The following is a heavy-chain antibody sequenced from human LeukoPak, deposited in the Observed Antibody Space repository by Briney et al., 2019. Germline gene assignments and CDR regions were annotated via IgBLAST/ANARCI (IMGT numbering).Heavy chain of an antibody. CDR1: GYTFTGYY. CDR2: IIPILGIA. Sequence: EASVKVSCKASGYTFTGYYMHWVRQAPGQGLEWMGRIIPILGIANYAQKFQGRVTITADKSTSTAYMELSSLRSEDTAVYYCARGEWLSPFDYWGQGTLVTVSS. V-gene: IGHV1-69*04. J-gene: IGHJ4*02. CDR3: ARGEWLSPFDY. D-gene: IGHD3-3*01.